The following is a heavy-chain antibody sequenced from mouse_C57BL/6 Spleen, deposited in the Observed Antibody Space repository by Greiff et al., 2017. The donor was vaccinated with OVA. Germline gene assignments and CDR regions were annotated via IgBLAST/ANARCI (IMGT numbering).Heavy chain of an antibody. CDR2: IWRGGST. Sequence: VQLQQSGPGLVQPSQSLSITCTVSGFSLTSYGVHWVRQSPGKGLEWLGVIWRGGSTDYNAAFMSRLSITKDNSESKVFFKMNSLQADDTAIYYCAKGYYGSGDAMDYWGQGTSVTVSS. J-gene: IGHJ4*01. D-gene: IGHD1-1*01. V-gene: IGHV2-5*01. CDR3: AKGYYGSGDAMDY. CDR1: GFSLTSYG.